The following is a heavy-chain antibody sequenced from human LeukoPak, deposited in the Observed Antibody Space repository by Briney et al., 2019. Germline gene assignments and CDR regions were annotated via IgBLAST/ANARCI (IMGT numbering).Heavy chain of an antibody. J-gene: IGHJ5*02. CDR3: ARSQGSGYPNYFDP. Sequence: GGSLRLSCAASGFIFSTYSMNWVRLAPGKGLEWISSINSTSNYKYYADSVKGRFTISRDNAKNSLYLQTNSLRAEDTALYYCARSQGSGYPNYFDPWGLGSLVTVSS. V-gene: IGHV3-21*04. CDR1: GFIFSTYS. D-gene: IGHD1-7*01. CDR2: INSTSNYK.